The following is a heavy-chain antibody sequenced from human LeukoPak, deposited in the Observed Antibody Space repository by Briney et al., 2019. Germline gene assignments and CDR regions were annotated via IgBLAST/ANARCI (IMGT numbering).Heavy chain of an antibody. D-gene: IGHD6-13*01. CDR3: ARLAAADVY. CDR1: GYTFTGYY. CDR2: INPNRGVT. Sequence: EASVTVSSTASGYTFTGYYMHWVRQAPRQGLEWMGWINPNRGVTNYAQKFQGRVTMTRDTSISTAYMELSRLRADDTAVYYCARLAAADVYWGQGTLVTVSS. J-gene: IGHJ4*02. V-gene: IGHV1-2*02.